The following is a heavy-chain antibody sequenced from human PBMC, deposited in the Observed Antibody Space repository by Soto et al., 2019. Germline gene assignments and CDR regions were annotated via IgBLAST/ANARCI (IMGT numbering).Heavy chain of an antibody. CDR3: ARDQLRVGSSSWYRRVLSLFDP. V-gene: IGHV1-3*01. CDR1: GYTFTSYA. Sequence: GASVKVSCKASGYTFTSYAMHWVRQAPGQRLEWMGWINAGNGNTKYSQKFQGRVTITRDTSASTAYMELSSLRSEDTAVYYCARDQLRVGSSSWYRRVLSLFDPWGQGSLVTVSS. CDR2: INAGNGNT. D-gene: IGHD6-13*01. J-gene: IGHJ5*02.